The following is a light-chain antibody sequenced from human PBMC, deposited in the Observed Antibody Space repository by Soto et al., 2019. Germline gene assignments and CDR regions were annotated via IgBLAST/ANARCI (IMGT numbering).Light chain of an antibody. J-gene: IGKJ1*01. Sequence: EIALTHSPCTLSLSPGERATLSCRASQSVSSSSLAWYQQKRGQAPRLLIHGASNRATGIPDRFSGSGSGTDFTLTISRLEPEDFAVYYCQQYGSSPRTFGQGTKVDIK. V-gene: IGKV3-20*01. CDR2: GAS. CDR3: QQYGSSPRT. CDR1: QSVSSSS.